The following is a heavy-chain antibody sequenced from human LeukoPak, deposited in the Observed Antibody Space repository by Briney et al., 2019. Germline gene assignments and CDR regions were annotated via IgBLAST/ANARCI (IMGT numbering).Heavy chain of an antibody. Sequence: SGGSLRLSCAASGFTFSSYWMSWVRQAPGKGLEWVANIKQDGSEKYYVDSVKGRFTISRDNAKNSLYLQMNSLRAEGTAVYYCARERDYKDYYYGMDVWGQGTTVTVSS. D-gene: IGHD3-16*01. CDR1: GFTFSSYW. V-gene: IGHV3-7*01. CDR2: IKQDGSEK. J-gene: IGHJ6*02. CDR3: ARERDYKDYYYGMDV.